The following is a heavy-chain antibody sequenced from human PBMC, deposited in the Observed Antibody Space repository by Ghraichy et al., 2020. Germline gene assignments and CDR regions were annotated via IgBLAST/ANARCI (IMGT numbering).Heavy chain of an antibody. D-gene: IGHD6-13*01. J-gene: IGHJ6*02. CDR2: MNPNSGNT. CDR3: ARGEVGISYSSSWYRDYYYGMDV. Sequence: ASVKVSCKASGYTFTSYDINWVRQATGQGLEWMGWMNPNSGNTGYAQKFQGRVTMTRNTSISTAYMELSSLRSEDTAVYYCARGEVGISYSSSWYRDYYYGMDVWGQGTTVTVSS. CDR1: GYTFTSYD. V-gene: IGHV1-8*01.